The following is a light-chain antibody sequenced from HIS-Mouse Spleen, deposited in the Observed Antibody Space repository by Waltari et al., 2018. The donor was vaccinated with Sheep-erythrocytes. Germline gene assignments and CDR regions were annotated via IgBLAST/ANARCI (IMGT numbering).Light chain of an antibody. CDR1: SSDVGGYNY. CDR3: CSYAGSNNYV. CDR2: DVS. J-gene: IGLJ1*01. Sequence: QSALTQPRSVSGSPGQSVTISCTGTSSDVGGYNYLSWYQQHPGKAPKLMIYDVSKRPSGVPDRFSGSKSGNTASLTISGPQAEDEADYYCCSYAGSNNYVFGTGTKVTVL. V-gene: IGLV2-11*01.